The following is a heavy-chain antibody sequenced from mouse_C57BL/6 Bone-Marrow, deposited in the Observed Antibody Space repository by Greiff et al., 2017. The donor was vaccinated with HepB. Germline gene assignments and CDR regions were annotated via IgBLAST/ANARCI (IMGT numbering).Heavy chain of an antibody. CDR2: IDPANGNT. D-gene: IGHD1-1*01. CDR1: GFNIKNTY. CDR3: ALITTVGSYYVDY. Sequence: VQLQQSVAELVRPGASVKLSCTASGFNIKNTYMHWVKQRPEQGLEWIGRIDPANGNTKYAPKFQGKATITADTSSNTAYLQRSSLTSEDTAIYYCALITTVGSYYVDYGGQGTTPTVTA. J-gene: IGHJ2*01. V-gene: IGHV14-3*01.